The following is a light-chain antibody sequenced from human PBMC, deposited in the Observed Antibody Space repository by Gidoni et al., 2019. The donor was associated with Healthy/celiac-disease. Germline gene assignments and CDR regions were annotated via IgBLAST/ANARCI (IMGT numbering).Light chain of an antibody. J-gene: IGKJ4*01. CDR2: AAS. Sequence: AIRMTQSPSSFSASTGDRVTITCRASQGISIYLAWYQQKPGKAPKLLIYAASTLQSGVPSRFSGSGSGTDFTLTISCLQYEDFATYYCQQYYSYPLTFGGGTKVEIK. CDR1: QGISIY. V-gene: IGKV1-8*01. CDR3: QQYYSYPLT.